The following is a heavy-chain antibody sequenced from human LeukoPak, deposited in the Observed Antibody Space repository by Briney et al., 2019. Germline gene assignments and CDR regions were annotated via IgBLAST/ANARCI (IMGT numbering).Heavy chain of an antibody. CDR2: IIPIFGTA. CDR3: ARGAGIAAAGLEADY. V-gene: IGHV1-69*13. J-gene: IGHJ4*02. Sequence: GASVKVSCKASGGTFSSYAISWVRQAPGQGLEWMGGIIPIFGTANYAQKFQGRVTITADESTSTAYMELSSLRSEDTAVYYCARGAGIAAAGLEADYWGQGTLVTVSS. D-gene: IGHD6-13*01. CDR1: GGTFSSYA.